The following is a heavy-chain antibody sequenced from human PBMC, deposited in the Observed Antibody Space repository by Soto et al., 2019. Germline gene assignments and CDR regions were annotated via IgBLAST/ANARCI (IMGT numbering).Heavy chain of an antibody. CDR1: GGSISSSSYY. CDR3: ARLLVVVVQDSDGMEV. D-gene: IGHD2-15*01. V-gene: IGHV4-39*01. J-gene: IGHJ6*02. Sequence: QLQLQESGPGLVKPSETLSLTCTVSGGSISSSSYYWGWIRQPPGKGLEWIGSIYYSGSTYYNPSLKSRVTIPVDTSKNQFSLKLSSVTAAATAVHYCARLLVVVVQDSDGMEVWGHGTTVTVSS. CDR2: IYYSGST.